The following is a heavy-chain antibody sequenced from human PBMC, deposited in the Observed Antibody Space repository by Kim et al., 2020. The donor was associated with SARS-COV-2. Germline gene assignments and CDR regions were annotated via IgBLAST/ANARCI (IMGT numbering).Heavy chain of an antibody. J-gene: IGHJ1*01. CDR3: AKRSRGMSQE. V-gene: IGHV3-23*01. D-gene: IGHD1-26*01. CDR2: GNT. Sequence: GNTYDADSVKGLFTLSIDNSKHTVYLQMNSLRVEDTAVYYCAKRSRGMSQEWGQGTLVTVPS.